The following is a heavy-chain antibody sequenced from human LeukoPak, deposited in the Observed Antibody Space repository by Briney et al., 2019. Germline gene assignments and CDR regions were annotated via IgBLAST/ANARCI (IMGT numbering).Heavy chain of an antibody. Sequence: GGSLRLSCAASGFTFSYYWMHWVRQAPGKGLVWVSRINSDGSTTDYADSVKGRFTISRDNAKNTLYLQMNSLRVEDTAVYYCARDLFTVTTSRDYWGQRTLVTVSS. J-gene: IGHJ4*02. V-gene: IGHV3-74*01. D-gene: IGHD4-17*01. CDR2: INSDGSTT. CDR1: GFTFSYYW. CDR3: ARDLFTVTTSRDY.